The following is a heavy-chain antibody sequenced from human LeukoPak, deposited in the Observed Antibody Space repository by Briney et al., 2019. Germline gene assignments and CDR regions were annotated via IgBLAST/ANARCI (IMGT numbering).Heavy chain of an antibody. J-gene: IGHJ4*02. Sequence: GASVKVSCKASGYTFTGYYMHWVRQAPGQGLEWMGWINPNSGGTNYAQKFQGRVTITRDTSISTAYMELSRLRSDDTAVYYCARPKNYYDSSGPTDYWGQGTLVTVSS. CDR1: GYTFTGYY. V-gene: IGHV1-2*02. CDR3: ARPKNYYDSSGPTDY. D-gene: IGHD3-22*01. CDR2: INPNSGGT.